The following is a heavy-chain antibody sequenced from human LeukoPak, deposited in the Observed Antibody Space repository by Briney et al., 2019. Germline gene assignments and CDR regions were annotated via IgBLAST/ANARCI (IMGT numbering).Heavy chain of an antibody. CDR3: ARVGVSNYPYNWFDP. CDR2: INPSGGST. D-gene: IGHD4-11*01. J-gene: IGHJ5*02. Sequence: ASVKVSCKASGYTFTSYYMHWVRQPPGPGLERMGIINPSGGSTSYAQKFQGRVTMTRDTSTSTVYMELSSLRSEDTAVYYCARVGVSNYPYNWFDPWGQGTLVTVSS. V-gene: IGHV1-46*01. CDR1: GYTFTSYY.